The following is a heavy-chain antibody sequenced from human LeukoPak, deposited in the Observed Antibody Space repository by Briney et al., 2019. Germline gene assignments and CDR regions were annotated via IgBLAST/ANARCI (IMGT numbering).Heavy chain of an antibody. J-gene: IGHJ4*02. V-gene: IGHV3-23*01. CDR1: GFTFNNYA. CDR3: AKDRWARGDQVSTADSVHY. Sequence: GGSLRLSCAASGFTFNNYAMNWVRQAPGKGLEWVSGIRGSGGSTYYADSVKGRFIISRDNSKNTLYLQMNNLRAEDTAVYYCAKDRWARGDQVSTADSVHYWGQGTLVTVSS. D-gene: IGHD5/OR15-5a*01. CDR2: IRGSGGST.